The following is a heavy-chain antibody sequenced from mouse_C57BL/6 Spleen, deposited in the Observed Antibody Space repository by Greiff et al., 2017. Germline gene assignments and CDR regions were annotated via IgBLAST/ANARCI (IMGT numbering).Heavy chain of an antibody. CDR2: IDPSDSET. CDR3: AIYGSSPYYFDY. D-gene: IGHD1-1*01. CDR1: GYTFTSYW. Sequence: QVQLQQSGAELVRPGSSVKLSCKASGYTFTSYWMHWVKQRPIQGLEWIGNIDPSDSETHYNQKFKDKATLTVDKSSSTAYMQHSSLTSEDSAVYYCAIYGSSPYYFDYWGQGTTLTVSS. J-gene: IGHJ2*01. V-gene: IGHV1-52*01.